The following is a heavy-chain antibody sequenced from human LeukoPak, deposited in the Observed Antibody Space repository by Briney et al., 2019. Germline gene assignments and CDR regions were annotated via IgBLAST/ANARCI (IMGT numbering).Heavy chain of an antibody. D-gene: IGHD2-2*01. CDR3: ARENTPGDIVVVPAAHKLYYYMDV. CDR1: GFTFSSYA. Sequence: PGGSLRLSCAASGFTFSSYAMHWVRQAPGKGLEWVAVISYDGSNKYYADSVKGRFTISRDNSKNTLYLQMNSLRAEDAAVYYCARENTPGDIVVVPAAHKLYYYMDVWGKGTTVTVSS. V-gene: IGHV3-30*04. J-gene: IGHJ6*03. CDR2: ISYDGSNK.